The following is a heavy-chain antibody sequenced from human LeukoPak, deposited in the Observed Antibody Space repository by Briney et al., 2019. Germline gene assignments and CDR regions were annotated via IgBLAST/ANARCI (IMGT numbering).Heavy chain of an antibody. J-gene: IGHJ4*02. CDR1: GFTFATYP. D-gene: IGHD2-2*01. V-gene: IGHV3-23*01. Sequence: PGGSLRLSCEASGFTFATYPMSWVRQAPGKGLEWVSTFSGSGGRTLYADSVKGRFTISRDNSKNTLSLQMNGLRAEDTAVYYCAKVTSSYNYFDYWGQGSLVTVSS. CDR3: AKVTSSYNYFDY. CDR2: FSGSGGRT.